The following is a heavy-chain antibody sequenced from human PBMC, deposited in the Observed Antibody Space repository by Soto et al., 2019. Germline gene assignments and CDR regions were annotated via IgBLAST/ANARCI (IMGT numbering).Heavy chain of an antibody. J-gene: IGHJ4*02. Sequence: GGSLRLACASSVFTFSSYAMHWVRQAPGKGLEWVAVISYDGSNKYYADSVKGRFTISRDNSKNTLYLQMNSLRAEDTAVYYCARDLDYWGQGTLVTV. CDR3: ARDLDY. V-gene: IGHV3-30-3*01. CDR2: ISYDGSNK. CDR1: VFTFSSYA.